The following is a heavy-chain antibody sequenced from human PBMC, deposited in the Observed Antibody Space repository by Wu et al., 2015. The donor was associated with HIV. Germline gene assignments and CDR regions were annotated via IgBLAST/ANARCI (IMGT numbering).Heavy chain of an antibody. V-gene: IGHV1-2*02. CDR3: ARDFXRDNIWVLYSFDY. Sequence: QVQLVQSGPEVKKPGASVKVSCKASGYTFTDYYIHWVRQAPGQGFEWMGWIRPNSGATVYAEKFQGRVTMTRDTSVSAAYMELSGMRSDDTAVYYCARDFXRDNIWVLYSFDYWGQGTLVTVSS. D-gene: IGHD1-14*01. CDR1: GYTFTDYY. J-gene: IGHJ4*02. CDR2: IRPNSGAT.